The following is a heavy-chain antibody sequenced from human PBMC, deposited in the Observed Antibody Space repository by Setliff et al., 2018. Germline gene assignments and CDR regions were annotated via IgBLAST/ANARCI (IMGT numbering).Heavy chain of an antibody. Sequence: PSETLSLTCAVSGGSISSPNWWSWVRQPPEKGLEWIGEINHSGNTNYNPSLKSRVTISVDKSTNQFSLKLNSVTAADTAVYYCVRTDYSDGRYSMDVWGKGTTVTVSS. V-gene: IGHV4-4*02. CDR2: INHSGNT. CDR3: VRTDYSDGRYSMDV. CDR1: GGSISSPNW. D-gene: IGHD6-19*01. J-gene: IGHJ6*03.